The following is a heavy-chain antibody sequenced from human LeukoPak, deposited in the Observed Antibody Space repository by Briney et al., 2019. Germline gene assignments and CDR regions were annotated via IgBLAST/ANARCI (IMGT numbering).Heavy chain of an antibody. J-gene: IGHJ4*02. Sequence: PGGSLRLSCAASGFTFSSYWMSWVRQAPGKGLEWVSVIYSGGSTYYADSVKGRFTISRDNSKNTLYLQMNSLRAEDTAVYYCARAQTPLPAPLNYWGQGTLVTVSS. CDR3: ARAQTPLPAPLNY. CDR1: GFTFSSYW. D-gene: IGHD1-14*01. V-gene: IGHV3-66*01. CDR2: IYSGGST.